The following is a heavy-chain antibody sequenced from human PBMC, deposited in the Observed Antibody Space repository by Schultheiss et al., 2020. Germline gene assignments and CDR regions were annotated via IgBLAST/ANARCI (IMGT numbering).Heavy chain of an antibody. CDR3: VREGRPYSSGWYPIDS. CDR2: IWYDGSNQ. D-gene: IGHD6-19*01. CDR1: GFTFSNFG. J-gene: IGHJ4*02. Sequence: GGSLRLSCAASGFTFSNFGMHWVRQAPGKGLEWVAVIWYDGSNQYYADSVKGRFTISRDNSKNTLFLHMNSLRAEDTAVYYCVREGRPYSSGWYPIDSWGQGTRVTVSS. V-gene: IGHV3-33*01.